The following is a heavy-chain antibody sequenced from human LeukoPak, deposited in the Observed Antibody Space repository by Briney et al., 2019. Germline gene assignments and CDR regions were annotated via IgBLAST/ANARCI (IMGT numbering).Heavy chain of an antibody. CDR3: ARDPGNSSGYYFDY. D-gene: IGHD3-22*01. Sequence: GRSLRLSCAASVFTFSSYGMHWVRQALGKGLEWVAVIWYDGSNKYYADSVKGRFTISRDNSKNTLYLQMNSLRAEDTAVYYCARDPGNSSGYYFDYWGQGTLVTVSS. V-gene: IGHV3-33*01. CDR2: IWYDGSNK. CDR1: VFTFSSYG. J-gene: IGHJ4*02.